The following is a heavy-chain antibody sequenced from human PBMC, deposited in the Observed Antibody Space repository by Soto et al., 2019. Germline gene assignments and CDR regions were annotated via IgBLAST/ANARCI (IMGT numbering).Heavy chain of an antibody. CDR2: LSDSGDSI. CDR1: GFTFSSHA. J-gene: IGHJ4*02. Sequence: EVQLLESGGGLVQPGRSLRLSCTASGFTFSSHAMTWVRQAPGKGLELVSGLSDSGDSIYYADSVKGRFTIYRDNSMNPLYLQMTTLRVEDPCVYYCAKVSSSWYAGFFDLWGQGTLGNVSS. D-gene: IGHD6-13*01. CDR3: AKVSSSWYAGFFDL. V-gene: IGHV3-23*01.